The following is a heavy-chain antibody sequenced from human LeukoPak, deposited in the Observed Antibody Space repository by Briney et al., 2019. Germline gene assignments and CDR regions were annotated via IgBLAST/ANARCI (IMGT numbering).Heavy chain of an antibody. CDR2: ISGSGGST. Sequence: GGSLRLSCAASGYTFSSYAMSWVRQAPGKGLEWVSAISGSGGSTYYADSVEGRFTISRDNAKNTLYLQMNSLRAEDTAVYYCAKGMTMIVDYYYYGMDVWGQGTTVTVSS. CDR1: GYTFSSYA. D-gene: IGHD3-22*01. CDR3: AKGMTMIVDYYYYGMDV. V-gene: IGHV3-23*01. J-gene: IGHJ6*02.